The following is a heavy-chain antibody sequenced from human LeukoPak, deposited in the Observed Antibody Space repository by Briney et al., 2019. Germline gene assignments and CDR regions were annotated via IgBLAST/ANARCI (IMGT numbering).Heavy chain of an antibody. CDR3: ARGLGDDDAFDI. V-gene: IGHV4-38-2*01. D-gene: IGHD3-10*01. CDR2: IYHSGST. Sequence: SETLSLTCAVSGYSISSGYYWGLIRQPPEKGLEWIGSIYHSGSTYYNPSLKSRVTISVDTSKNQFSLKLSPVTAADTAVYYCARGLGDDDAFDIWGQGTMVTVSS. CDR1: GYSISSGYY. J-gene: IGHJ3*02.